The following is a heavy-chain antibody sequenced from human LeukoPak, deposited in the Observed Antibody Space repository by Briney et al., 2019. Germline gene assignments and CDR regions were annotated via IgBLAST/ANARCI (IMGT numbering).Heavy chain of an antibody. CDR2: LNPNSGNT. D-gene: IGHD2-2*01. CDR1: GYTFTSFG. J-gene: IGHJ4*02. Sequence: ASVKVSCKASGYTFTSFGINWVRQATGQGLEWMGWLNPNSGNTGYAQKFQGRVTITRNTSISTAYMELSSLRSEDTAVYYCARRNLGYCSSSSCPLYYFDSWGQGTLVTISS. V-gene: IGHV1-8*03. CDR3: ARRNLGYCSSSSCPLYYFDS.